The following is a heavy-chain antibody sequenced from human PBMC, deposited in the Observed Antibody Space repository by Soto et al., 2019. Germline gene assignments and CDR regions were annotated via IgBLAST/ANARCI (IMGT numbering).Heavy chain of an antibody. CDR1: GFTFTSSA. D-gene: IGHD5-12*01. J-gene: IGHJ6*02. CDR3: AAEGVATNKYYYYGMDV. V-gene: IGHV1-58*01. CDR2: IVVGSGNT. Sequence: SVKVSCKASGFTFTSSAVQWVRQARGQRLEWIGWIVVGSGNTNYAQKFQERVTITRDMSTSTAYMELSSLRSEDTAVYYCAAEGVATNKYYYYGMDVWGQRTTVTVSS.